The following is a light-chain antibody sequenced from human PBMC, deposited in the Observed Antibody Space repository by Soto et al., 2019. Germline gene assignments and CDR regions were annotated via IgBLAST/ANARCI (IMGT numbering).Light chain of an antibody. J-gene: IGLJ3*02. CDR1: SSNIGAGYD. CDR2: GNT. Sequence: QSVLTQPPSVSGAPGQRVTISCTASSSNIGAGYDVHWYQQLPGTAPKLLIYGNTNRPSGVPDRFSGSNSGPSASLALTGLQAEDEDDDYCQSFDSSLGAWVFGGGTKLTVL. V-gene: IGLV1-40*01. CDR3: QSFDSSLGAWV.